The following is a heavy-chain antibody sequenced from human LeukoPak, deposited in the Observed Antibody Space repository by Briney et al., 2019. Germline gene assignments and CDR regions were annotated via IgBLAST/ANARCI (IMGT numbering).Heavy chain of an antibody. CDR2: IYSGGST. V-gene: IGHV3-66*01. Sequence: GGSLRLSCAASGFTVSSNYMSWVRQAPGKGLEWVSVIYSGGSTYYADSVKGRFTISRDNSKNTLYLQMNSLRAEDTAVYYCAREGATYYYDSSGYDAFDIWGQGTMVTVSS. D-gene: IGHD3-22*01. CDR3: AREGATYYYDSSGYDAFDI. J-gene: IGHJ3*02. CDR1: GFTVSSNY.